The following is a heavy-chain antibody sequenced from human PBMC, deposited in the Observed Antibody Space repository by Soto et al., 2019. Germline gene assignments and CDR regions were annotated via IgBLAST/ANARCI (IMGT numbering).Heavy chain of an antibody. J-gene: IGHJ6*03. CDR1: GYTFTSYD. CDR3: ARGGRDFWSGYARGYYYYYYYMDV. CDR2: MNPNSGNT. D-gene: IGHD3-3*01. Sequence: ASVNVSCKASGYTFTSYDINWVRQATGQGLEWMGWMNPNSGNTGYAQKFQGRVTMTRNTSISTAYMELSSLRSEDTAVYYCARGGRDFWSGYARGYYYYYYYMDVWGKGTTVTVSS. V-gene: IGHV1-8*01.